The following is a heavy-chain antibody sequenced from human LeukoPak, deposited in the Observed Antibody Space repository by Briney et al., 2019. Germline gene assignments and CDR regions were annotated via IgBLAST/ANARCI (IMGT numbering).Heavy chain of an antibody. CDR3: AREARRVDYTVSDY. V-gene: IGHV3-30*04. J-gene: IGHJ4*02. Sequence: GGSLRLSCAASGFTFSSYAMHWVRQAPGKGLEWVAVISYDGSNKYYADSVKGRFTISRDNSKNTLYLQMNSLRAEDTAVYYCAREARRVDYTVSDYWGQGTLVTVSS. CDR1: GFTFSSYA. CDR2: ISYDGSNK. D-gene: IGHD4-11*01.